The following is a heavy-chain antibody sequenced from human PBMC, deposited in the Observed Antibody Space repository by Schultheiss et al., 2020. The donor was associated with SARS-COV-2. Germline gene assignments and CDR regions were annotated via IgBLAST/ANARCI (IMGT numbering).Heavy chain of an antibody. D-gene: IGHD3-22*01. J-gene: IGHJ4*02. CDR1: GGSISSGGYS. V-gene: IGHV4-31*03. CDR3: ARVKYYDSSGYYYFDY. CDR2: IYYSGST. Sequence: SETLSLTCTVSGGSISSGGYSWSWIRQPPGKGLEWIGYIYYSGSTYYNPSLKSRVTISVDTSKNQFSLKLSSVTAADTAVYYCARVKYYDSSGYYYFDYWGQGTLVTVSS.